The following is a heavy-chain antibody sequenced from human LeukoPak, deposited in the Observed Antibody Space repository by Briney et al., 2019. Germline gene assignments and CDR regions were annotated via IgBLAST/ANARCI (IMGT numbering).Heavy chain of an antibody. J-gene: IGHJ4*02. CDR2: MNPNSGNT. D-gene: IGHD3-10*01. V-gene: IGHV1-8*01. CDR3: AGGNLLLWFGELLLKPFDY. CDR1: GYTFTSYD. Sequence: ASVKVSCKASGYTFTSYDINWVRQATGQGLEWMGWMNPNSGNTGYAQKFQGRVTMTRNTSISTAYMELSSLRSEDTAVYYCAGGNLLLWFGELLLKPFDYWGQGTLVTVSS.